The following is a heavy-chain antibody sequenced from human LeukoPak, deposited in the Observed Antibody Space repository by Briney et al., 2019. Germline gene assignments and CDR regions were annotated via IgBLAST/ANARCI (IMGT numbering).Heavy chain of an antibody. D-gene: IGHD5-18*01. CDR2: IRYDGSNK. CDR1: GFTFSSYG. Sequence: PGRSLRLSCAASGFTFSSYGMHWVRQAPGKGLEWVAFIRYDGSNKYYADSVKGRFTISRDNSKNTLYLQMNSLRAEDTAVYYCAKDRRGYSYGPLVYFDYWGQGTLVTVSS. CDR3: AKDRRGYSYGPLVYFDY. J-gene: IGHJ4*02. V-gene: IGHV3-30*02.